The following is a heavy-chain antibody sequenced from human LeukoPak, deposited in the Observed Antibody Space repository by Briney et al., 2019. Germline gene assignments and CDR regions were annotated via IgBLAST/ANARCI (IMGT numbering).Heavy chain of an antibody. J-gene: IGHJ4*02. CDR1: GFTFSSYG. D-gene: IGHD3-22*01. Sequence: GGSLRLSCAASGFTFSSYGMHWVRQAPGKGLEWVAFIRYDGSNKYYADSVKGRFTISRDNSKNTLYLQMNSLRAEDTAVYYCARDLYNYYDSSGYIDYWGQGTLVTVSS. V-gene: IGHV3-30*02. CDR3: ARDLYNYYDSSGYIDY. CDR2: IRYDGSNK.